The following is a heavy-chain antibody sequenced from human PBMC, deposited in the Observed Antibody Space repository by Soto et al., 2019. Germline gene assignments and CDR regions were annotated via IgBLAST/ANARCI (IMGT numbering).Heavy chain of an antibody. CDR3: ARDRGYSSYGMDV. V-gene: IGHV1-69*04. CDR1: GGTFSSYT. D-gene: IGHD6-13*01. J-gene: IGHJ6*02. Sequence: SVKVSCKASGGTFSSYTITWVRQAPGQGLEWVGRIIPILGIANYAQKFQGRVTITADKSTSTAYMELSSLRSEDTAVYYCARDRGYSSYGMDVWGQGTTVTVSS. CDR2: IIPILGIA.